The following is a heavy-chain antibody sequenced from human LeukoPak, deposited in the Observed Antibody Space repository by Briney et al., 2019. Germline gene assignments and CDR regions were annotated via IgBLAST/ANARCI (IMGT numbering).Heavy chain of an antibody. D-gene: IGHD2-21*02. J-gene: IGHJ2*01. CDR1: GGTFSSYA. V-gene: IGHV1-69*04. CDR3: ATEAIVVVTARDYLYFDL. CDR2: IIPILGIP. Sequence: VASVWVSSKASGGTFSSYAISWVRQAPGQGLEWMGRIIPILGIPNYAQKFQGRVTVAGDKSTTTAYMELSSLRSEDTAVYYCATEAIVVVTARDYLYFDLWGRGTL.